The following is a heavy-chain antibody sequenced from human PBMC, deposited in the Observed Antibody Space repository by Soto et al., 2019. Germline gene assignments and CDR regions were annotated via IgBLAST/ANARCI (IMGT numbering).Heavy chain of an antibody. CDR1: GGSISSYY. J-gene: IGHJ3*02. V-gene: IGHV4-59*08. Sequence: QVQLQESGPGLVKPSETLSLTCTVSGGSISSYYWSWIRQPPGKGLEWIGYIYYSGSTNYNPSLKSRVTISVDTSKYQFSLKLSSVTAADTAVYYCARSMDIVVVVAASPLDAFDIWGQGTMVTVSS. D-gene: IGHD2-15*01. CDR3: ARSMDIVVVVAASPLDAFDI. CDR2: IYYSGST.